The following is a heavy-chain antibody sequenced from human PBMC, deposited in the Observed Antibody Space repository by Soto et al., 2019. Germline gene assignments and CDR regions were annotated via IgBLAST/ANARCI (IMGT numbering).Heavy chain of an antibody. CDR1: GFTFSNYA. J-gene: IGHJ4*02. CDR2: ISSSSGST. V-gene: IGHV3-23*01. Sequence: EVQLLESGGGLVQPGGSLRLSCAASGFTFSNYAMNWVRQAPGKGLEWVSTISSSSGSTYYADSVKGRFTISRDNSKNFLSLQMNSMRGDDTAVYYCAKVGSERYSGQHSDYWGQGTLVTISS. D-gene: IGHD5-12*01. CDR3: AKVGSERYSGQHSDY.